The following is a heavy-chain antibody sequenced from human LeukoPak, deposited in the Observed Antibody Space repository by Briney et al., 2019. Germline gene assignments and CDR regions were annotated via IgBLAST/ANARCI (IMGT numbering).Heavy chain of an antibody. CDR2: IHYSGST. CDR3: ARNIAATN. J-gene: IGHJ4*02. D-gene: IGHD6-13*01. V-gene: IGHV4-59*01. Sequence: PSETLSLACTVSGGSISSNYWSWIRQPPGKGLEWIGYIHYSGSTNYNPSLKSRVTISLDTSKNQFSLNLSSVTTADTAVYYCARNIAATNWGQGTLVTVSS. CDR1: GGSISSNY.